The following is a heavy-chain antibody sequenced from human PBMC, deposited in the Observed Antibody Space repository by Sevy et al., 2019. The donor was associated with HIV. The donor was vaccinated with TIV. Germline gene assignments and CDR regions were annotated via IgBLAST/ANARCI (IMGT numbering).Heavy chain of an antibody. Sequence: GGCLRLSCIGSGFSFSYYGIHWVRQSPGKGLDWVALISHDGINEYYADSVKGRFTISMDKSKNTVYLEMNSLRNEDTASYFCANAYSGSYSHSYLYALDVWGQGTTVTVSS. CDR2: ISHDGINE. CDR1: GFSFSYYG. D-gene: IGHD1-26*01. J-gene: IGHJ6*02. CDR3: ANAYSGSYSHSYLYALDV. V-gene: IGHV3-30*18.